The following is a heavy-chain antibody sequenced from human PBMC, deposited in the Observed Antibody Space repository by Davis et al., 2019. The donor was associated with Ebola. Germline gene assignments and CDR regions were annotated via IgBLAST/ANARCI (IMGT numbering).Heavy chain of an antibody. CDR2: ISGSGAST. D-gene: IGHD2-15*01. CDR1: GFTLSSYA. J-gene: IGHJ4*02. V-gene: IGHV3-23*01. Sequence: PGGSLRLSCVASGFTLSSYAMSWVRQAPGKGLEWVSGISGSGASTYSADSAKGRFTISRDNSKNTLHLQMSSLRAEDTAVYYCARDTPGTFDYWGQGTLVTVSS. CDR3: ARDTPGTFDY.